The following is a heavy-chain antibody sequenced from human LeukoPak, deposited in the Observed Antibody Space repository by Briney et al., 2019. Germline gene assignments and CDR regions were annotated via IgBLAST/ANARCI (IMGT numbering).Heavy chain of an antibody. CDR2: MYYSGST. J-gene: IGHJ4*02. CDR3: ARQYYDNTGYYYFDY. D-gene: IGHD3-22*01. Sequence: SETLSLTCTVSGGSITGSSYYWGWIRQPPGKGLEWIGSMYYSGSTYYNPFLKSRLTTSVDTSKNHFSLKLTSVTAADTAVYYCARQYYDNTGYYYFDYWGQGTLVTVSS. CDR1: GGSITGSSYY. V-gene: IGHV4-39*02.